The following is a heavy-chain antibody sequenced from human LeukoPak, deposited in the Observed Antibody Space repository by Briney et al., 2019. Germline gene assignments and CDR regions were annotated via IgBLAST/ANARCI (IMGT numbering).Heavy chain of an antibody. CDR3: AKDMAATLDY. CDR2: IRYDGSNK. CDR1: GFTFSSYG. V-gene: IGHV3-30*02. J-gene: IGHJ4*02. Sequence: GGSLRLSCAASGFTFSSYGMHWVRQAPGKGLEWVAFIRYDGSNKYYADSVKGRFTISRDNPKNTLYLQMNSLRAEDTAVYYCAKDMAATLDYWGQGTLVTVSS. D-gene: IGHD6-25*01.